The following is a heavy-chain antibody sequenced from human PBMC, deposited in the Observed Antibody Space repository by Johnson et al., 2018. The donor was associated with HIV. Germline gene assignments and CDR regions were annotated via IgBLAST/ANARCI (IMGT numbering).Heavy chain of an antibody. CDR2: IRGSGGST. CDR3: ARCIWRYYGSGSAPGDGAFDI. J-gene: IGHJ3*02. Sequence: VQLVESGGGLVQPGGSLRLSCAASGFTFSSYAMGWVRQAPGKGLEWVSGIRGSGGSTNYADSVKGRFSISRDKSKNTLYLQLNSLRADDTAVYYWARCIWRYYGSGSAPGDGAFDIWGQGTMVTVSS. V-gene: IGHV3-23*04. D-gene: IGHD3-10*01. CDR1: GFTFSSYA.